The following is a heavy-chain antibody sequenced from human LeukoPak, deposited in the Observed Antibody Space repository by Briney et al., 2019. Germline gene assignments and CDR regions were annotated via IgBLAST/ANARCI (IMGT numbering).Heavy chain of an antibody. V-gene: IGHV1-18*01. CDR3: ARDVGVVVAATACDY. Sequence: ASVKVSCKASGYTFTSYGISWVRQAPGQGLEWMGWISAYNGNTNYAQKLQGRVTMTTDTSTSTAYMELRSLRSDDTAVYYCARDVGVVVAATACDYWGQGTLVTVSS. CDR2: ISAYNGNT. D-gene: IGHD2-15*01. J-gene: IGHJ4*02. CDR1: GYTFTSYG.